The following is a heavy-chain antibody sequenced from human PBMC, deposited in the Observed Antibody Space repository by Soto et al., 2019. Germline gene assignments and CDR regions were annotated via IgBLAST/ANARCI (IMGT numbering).Heavy chain of an antibody. CDR1: GFTFSSYS. J-gene: IGHJ4*02. D-gene: IGHD1-26*01. V-gene: IGHV3-21*01. Sequence: EVQLVESGGGLVKPGGSLRLSCAASGFTFSSYSMNWVRQAPGKGLEWVSSISSSSSYIYYADSVKGRFTISRDNAKNSLYLQMNSLRAEDTAVYYCARDQVVGAAPIDYWGQGTLVTVSS. CDR2: ISSSSSYI. CDR3: ARDQVVGAAPIDY.